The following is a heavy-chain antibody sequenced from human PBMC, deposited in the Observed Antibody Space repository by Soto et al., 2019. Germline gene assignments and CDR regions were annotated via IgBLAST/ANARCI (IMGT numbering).Heavy chain of an antibody. CDR2: IYTSVST. CDR1: PDSNNRGFY. V-gene: IGHV4-38-2*01. D-gene: IGHD1-26*01. J-gene: IGHJ5*02. CDR3: ARNKTTIVGTTKYNWFDP. Sequence: SVSMSLTGAVAPDSNNRGFYWVRIRQPPGNRLEWIGSIYTSVSTHYNPSIKSRVRISIDTSRNQFSLRLTSVTAADTAMYYCARNKTTIVGTTKYNWFDPWGQGTLVTVSS.